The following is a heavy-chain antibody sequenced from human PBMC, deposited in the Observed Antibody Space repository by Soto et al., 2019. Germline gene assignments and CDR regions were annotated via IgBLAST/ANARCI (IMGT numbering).Heavy chain of an antibody. CDR2: INHSGST. CDR1: GVSFSGYY. Sequence: SETLSLTCAVYGVSFSGYYWSWIRQPPGKGLEWIGEINHSGSTNYNPSLKSRVTISVDTSKNQFSLKLSSVTAADTAVYYCARTVAGMSWYFDYWGQGTLVTVSS. CDR3: ARTVAGMSWYFDY. V-gene: IGHV4-34*01. J-gene: IGHJ4*02. D-gene: IGHD4-17*01.